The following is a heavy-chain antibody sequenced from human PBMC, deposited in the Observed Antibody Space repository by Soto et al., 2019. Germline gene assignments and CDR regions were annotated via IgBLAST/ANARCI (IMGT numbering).Heavy chain of an antibody. CDR2: ISSSGSTM. CDR1: GFTFSDYY. V-gene: IGHV3-11*01. D-gene: IGHD4-17*01. CDR3: ARARAYYGDFEGFDF. J-gene: IGHJ4*02. Sequence: PGGSLRLSCAASGFTFSDYYMSWVRQTPGKEPEWVSYISSSGSTMSYEDSVKGRFTISRDNAKKALYLQMNSLRVEDTAIYYCARARAYYGDFEGFDFWGQGTLVTVSS.